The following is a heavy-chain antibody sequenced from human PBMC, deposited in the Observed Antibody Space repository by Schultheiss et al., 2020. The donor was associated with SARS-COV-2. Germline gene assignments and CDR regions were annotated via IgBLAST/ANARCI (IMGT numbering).Heavy chain of an antibody. Sequence: SETLSLTCTVSGGSISNYYWTWIRQPPGKGLEWIGYIYYGGSTNYNPSFKSRVTISADTSKNQFSLKLSSVTAADTAVYYCARSNRAAAVNWFDPWGQGTLVTVSS. D-gene: IGHD6-13*01. V-gene: IGHV4-59*12. CDR2: IYYGGST. CDR1: GGSISNYY. J-gene: IGHJ5*02. CDR3: ARSNRAAAVNWFDP.